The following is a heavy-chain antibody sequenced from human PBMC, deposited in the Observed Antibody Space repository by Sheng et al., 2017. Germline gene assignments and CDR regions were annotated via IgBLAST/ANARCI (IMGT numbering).Heavy chain of an antibody. CDR2: ISAYNGNT. CDR3: ARVHYDFWSGPYYYYYMDV. CDR1: GYTFTSYG. D-gene: IGHD3-3*01. Sequence: QVQLVQSGAEVKKPGASVKVSCKASGYTFTSYGISWVRQAPGQGLEWMGWISAYNGNTNYAQKLQGRVTMTTDTSTSTAYMELRSLRSDDTAVYYCARVHYDFWSGPYYYYYMDVWGKGTTVTVSS. J-gene: IGHJ6*03. V-gene: IGHV1-18*01.